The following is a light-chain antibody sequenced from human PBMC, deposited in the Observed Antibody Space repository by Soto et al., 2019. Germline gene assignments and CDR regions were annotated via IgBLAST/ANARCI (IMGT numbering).Light chain of an antibody. CDR2: LGS. Sequence: DLVMTQSPLSLPVTPGEPASISCRSSQSLLHSNGYNYLDWYLQKPGQSPQLLIYLGSNRASGVPDRFSGSGSGTDFTLEISRVEAEDVGVYYCMQALQTPRTFGQGTKVEIK. V-gene: IGKV2-28*01. J-gene: IGKJ1*01. CDR3: MQALQTPRT. CDR1: QSLLHSNGYNY.